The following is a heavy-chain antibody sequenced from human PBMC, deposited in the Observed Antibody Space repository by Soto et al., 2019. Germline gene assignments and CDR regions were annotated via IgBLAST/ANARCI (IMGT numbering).Heavy chain of an antibody. J-gene: IGHJ3*02. Sequence: GESLKISCKGSGYSFTSYWISWVRQMPGKGLGWMGRIDPSDSYTNYSPSFQGHVTISADKSISTAYLQWSSLEASDTAMYYCATPQSRDGFHGAFDIWGQGTMVTDSS. CDR2: IDPSDSYT. V-gene: IGHV5-10-1*01. CDR1: GYSFTSYW. D-gene: IGHD2-2*01. CDR3: ATPQSRDGFHGAFDI.